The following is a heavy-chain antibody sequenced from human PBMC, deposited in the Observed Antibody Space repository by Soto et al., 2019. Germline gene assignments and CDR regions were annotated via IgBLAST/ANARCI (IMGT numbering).Heavy chain of an antibody. CDR1: GFSISDYW. D-gene: IGHD1-26*01. CDR3: CHTWV. Sequence: EVQMVESGGGLVQPGGSLRLSYAASGFSISDYWMSWVRQAPGKGLEWVGNINEDGSEENYVDSVKGRFTISRDNARNSLYLQMNSLRVEDTAVYYCCHTWVGGQGTLVTVSS. J-gene: IGHJ4*02. V-gene: IGHV3-7*01. CDR2: INEDGSEE.